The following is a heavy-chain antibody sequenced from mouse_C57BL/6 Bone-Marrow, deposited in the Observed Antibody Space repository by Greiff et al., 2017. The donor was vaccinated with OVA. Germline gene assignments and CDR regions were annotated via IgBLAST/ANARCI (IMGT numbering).Heavy chain of an antibody. CDR2: INPGSGGT. Sequence: QVQLQQSGAELVRPGTSVKVSCKASGYAFTNYLIEWVKQRPGQGLEWIGVINPGSGGTNYNEKFKGKATLTADKSSSTAYMQLSSLTSEDSAVYFCARSVQASFAYWGQGTLVTVSA. J-gene: IGHJ3*01. CDR1: GYAFTNYL. V-gene: IGHV1-54*01. D-gene: IGHD6-1*01. CDR3: ARSVQASFAY.